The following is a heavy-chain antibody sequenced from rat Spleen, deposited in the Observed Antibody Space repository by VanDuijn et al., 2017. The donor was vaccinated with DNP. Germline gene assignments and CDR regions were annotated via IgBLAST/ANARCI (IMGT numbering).Heavy chain of an antibody. Sequence: EVKLVESGGGLVQPGRSLKLSCAASGFTFSAYYMAWVRQAPAKGLEWVAYIGSAAYAPYYGDSVKGRITISRDNAKSTLYLQMNSLRSEDMATYYCVRWNSGHFDYWGQGVMVTVSS. J-gene: IGHJ2*01. V-gene: IGHV5-22*01. CDR1: GFTFSAYY. CDR2: IGSAAYAP. D-gene: IGHD4-3*01. CDR3: VRWNSGHFDY.